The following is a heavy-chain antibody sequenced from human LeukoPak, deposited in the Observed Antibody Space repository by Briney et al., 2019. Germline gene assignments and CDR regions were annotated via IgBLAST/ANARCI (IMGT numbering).Heavy chain of an antibody. CDR1: GFTFSSYW. CDR2: IKQDGSEK. D-gene: IGHD3-16*02. CDR3: ARDRGYYDYVWGSYRQGDAFDI. J-gene: IGHJ3*02. V-gene: IGHV3-7*01. Sequence: GGSLRLSCAASGFTFSSYWMSWVRQAPGKGLEWVANIKQDGSEKYYVDSVKGRFTISRDNAKNSPYLQMNSLRAEDTAVYYCARDRGYYDYVWGSYRQGDAFDIWGQGTMVTVSS.